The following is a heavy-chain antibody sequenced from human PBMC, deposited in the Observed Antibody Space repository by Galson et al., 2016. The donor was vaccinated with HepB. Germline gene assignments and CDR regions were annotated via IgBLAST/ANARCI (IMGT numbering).Heavy chain of an antibody. Sequence: SLRLSCAASGFSFSTYSMNRVRQAPGKGLEWVAYISGSGMTIIYADSVRGRFSISRDNARKTLHLRLNRLRAEDTAVYYCARDRRVVSSAYGDNVRYDYPGRDVWGQGTTVTVSS. CDR1: GFSFSTYS. J-gene: IGHJ6*02. CDR2: ISGSGMTI. V-gene: IGHV3-48*01. D-gene: IGHD4-17*01. CDR3: ARDRRVVSSAYGDNVRYDYPGRDV.